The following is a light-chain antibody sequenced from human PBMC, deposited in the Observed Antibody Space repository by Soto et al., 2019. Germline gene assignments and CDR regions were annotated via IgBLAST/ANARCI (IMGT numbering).Light chain of an antibody. J-gene: IGKJ3*01. CDR2: AVS. V-gene: IGKV1-17*01. CDR1: QGIRND. CDR3: LHDYSYPRT. Sequence: DIPLPQSPASLSASVGDRVTITCRASQGIRNDVNCYQQKTGKAPGRLIYAVSSLQSGVPSRFRGSGSGSEFTLTISSLQSVDVSTYYCLHDYSYPRTVGP.